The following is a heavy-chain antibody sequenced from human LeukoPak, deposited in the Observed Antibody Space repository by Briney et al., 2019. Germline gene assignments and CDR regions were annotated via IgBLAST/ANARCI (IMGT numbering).Heavy chain of an antibody. CDR2: IMPLFGTA. J-gene: IGHJ5*02. Sequence: ASVKVPCKTSGGTFNNSAISWVRQAPGQGLEWLGGIMPLFGTAGYAQKFQGRATITKDESTRTVYLELTSLTSDDTAVYYCARDVHGDYGSGWFDPWGQGTLVSVSS. CDR3: ARDVHGDYGSGWFDP. D-gene: IGHD4-17*01. V-gene: IGHV1-69*05. CDR1: GGTFNNSA.